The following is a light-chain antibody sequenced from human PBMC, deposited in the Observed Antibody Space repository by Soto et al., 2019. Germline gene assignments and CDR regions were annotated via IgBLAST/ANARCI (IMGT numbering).Light chain of an antibody. CDR1: ERIVLW. CDR2: KVS. J-gene: IGKJ1*01. Sequence: DVRLTQSPATLSASVGDRVSITCRASERIVLWLAWYQQKSGRDPKLLMYKVSTLGIVVPSRFSGSGSGTEFTLTIDNLQPDDSAIYYCQHYHDYWTFGQGTKIDVK. V-gene: IGKV1-5*03. CDR3: QHYHDYWT.